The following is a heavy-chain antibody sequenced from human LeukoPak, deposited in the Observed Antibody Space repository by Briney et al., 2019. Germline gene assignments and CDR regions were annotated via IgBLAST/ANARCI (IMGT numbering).Heavy chain of an antibody. J-gene: IGHJ5*02. V-gene: IGHV4-34*01. CDR3: ARAHHYGGSSAGACWFDP. D-gene: IGHD4-23*01. CDR1: GGSFSGYY. Sequence: PSETLCLTCAVYGGSFSGYYWSWIRQPPGKGLEWIAEINQSGSTKYRPSLKSLVTISVGTCKNQLSLELSSVTAAETAVYYCARAHHYGGSSAGACWFDPWGRGTLVTVSS. CDR2: INQSGST.